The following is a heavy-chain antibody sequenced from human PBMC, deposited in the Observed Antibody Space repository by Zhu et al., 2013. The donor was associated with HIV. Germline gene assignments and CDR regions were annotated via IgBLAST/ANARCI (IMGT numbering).Heavy chain of an antibody. J-gene: IGHJ5*02. V-gene: IGHV1-2*02. D-gene: IGHD3-3*01. CDR1: GYSFTASY. Sequence: QVHLIQSGPEVKKPGASVKVSCKASGYSFTASYVHWVRQAPGQGLEWMGWISPSTGGTNYAQNFQARVTMTRATSISTVYMELSRLRSDDTAVYYCARDVFGGFDPWGQGTLVIVSA. CDR3: ARDVFGGFDP. CDR2: ISPSTGGT.